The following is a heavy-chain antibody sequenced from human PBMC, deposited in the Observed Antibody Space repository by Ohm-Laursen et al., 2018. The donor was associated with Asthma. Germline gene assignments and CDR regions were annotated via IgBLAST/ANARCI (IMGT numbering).Heavy chain of an antibody. Sequence: TLSLTCAVSGGSISSGDYYWSWIRQPPGKGLEWIGYIYYSGSTYYNPSLKSRVTISVDTSKNQFSLKLSSVTAADTAVYYCARDLIRGVFDPWGQGTLVTVSS. V-gene: IGHV4-30-4*01. D-gene: IGHD3-10*01. CDR2: IYYSGST. CDR1: GGSISSGDYY. J-gene: IGHJ5*02. CDR3: ARDLIRGVFDP.